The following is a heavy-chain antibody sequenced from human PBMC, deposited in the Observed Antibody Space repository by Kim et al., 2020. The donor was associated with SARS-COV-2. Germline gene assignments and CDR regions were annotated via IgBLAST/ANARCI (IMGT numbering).Heavy chain of an antibody. J-gene: IGHJ6*02. CDR2: ISSSSSYI. CDR1: GFTFSSYS. D-gene: IGHD3-3*01. CDR3: ARDRSGYDFWSGYRYGMDV. Sequence: GGSLRLSCAASGFTFSSYSMNWVRQAPGKGLEWVSSISSSSSYIYYADSVKGRFTISRDNAKNSLYLQMNSLRAEDTAVYYCARDRSGYDFWSGYRYGMDVWGQGTTVTVSS. V-gene: IGHV3-21*01.